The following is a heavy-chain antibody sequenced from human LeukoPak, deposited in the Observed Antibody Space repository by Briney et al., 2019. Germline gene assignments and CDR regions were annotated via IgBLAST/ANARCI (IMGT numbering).Heavy chain of an antibody. D-gene: IGHD6-19*01. CDR1: GFTFSSYW. CDR3: ARGAEWLVPDY. Sequence: GGSLRLSCAASGFTFSSYWMNWARQAPGKGLEWVAVISYDGSNKYYADSVKGRFTISRDNSKNTLYLQMNSLRAEDTAVYYCARGAEWLVPDYWGQGTLVTVSS. CDR2: ISYDGSNK. V-gene: IGHV3-30*03. J-gene: IGHJ4*02.